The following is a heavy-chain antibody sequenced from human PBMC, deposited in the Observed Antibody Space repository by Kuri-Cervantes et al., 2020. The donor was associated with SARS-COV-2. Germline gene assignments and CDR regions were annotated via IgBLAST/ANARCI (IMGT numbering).Heavy chain of an antibody. D-gene: IGHD3-3*01. CDR2: IRSKAYGGTT. CDR1: GFTFSNAW. Sequence: GESLKISCAASGFTFSNAWMSWVRQAPGKGLEWVGSIRSKAYGGTTEYAASVKGRFTISRDDSKSIAYLQMNSLKTEDTAVYYCTRDDFWSGYYVYWGQGTLVTVSS. V-gene: IGHV3-49*04. CDR3: TRDDFWSGYYVY. J-gene: IGHJ4*02.